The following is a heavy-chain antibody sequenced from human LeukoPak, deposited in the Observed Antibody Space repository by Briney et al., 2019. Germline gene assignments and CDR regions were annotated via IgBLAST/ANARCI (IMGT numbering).Heavy chain of an antibody. Sequence: TGGSLRLFCAASEYTFTSFELMWVRQAPGKGLEWVSYISSSGNTISYAECVKGRFTISRDNAKNSLYLQVISLRAEDTAVYYCAIGPSIAARYDAFDIWGQGTMVTVSS. CDR2: ISSSGNTI. D-gene: IGHD6-6*01. V-gene: IGHV3-48*03. CDR3: AIGPSIAARYDAFDI. J-gene: IGHJ3*02. CDR1: EYTFTSFE.